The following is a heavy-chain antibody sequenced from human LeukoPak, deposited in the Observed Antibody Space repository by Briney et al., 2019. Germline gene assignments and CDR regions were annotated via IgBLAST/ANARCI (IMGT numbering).Heavy chain of an antibody. Sequence: PGRSLRLSCAASGFTFSNYGMHWVRQAPGKGLEWVAVISYDGRNKYYADSVKGRFSISRGNSKNTLDLQMNSLRAGDTAVYYCAKTAYDCDHTGQSDYWGQGTLVTVSS. J-gene: IGHJ4*02. V-gene: IGHV3-30*18. CDR3: AKTAYDCDHTGQSDY. D-gene: IGHD2-8*02. CDR1: GFTFSNYG. CDR2: ISYDGRNK.